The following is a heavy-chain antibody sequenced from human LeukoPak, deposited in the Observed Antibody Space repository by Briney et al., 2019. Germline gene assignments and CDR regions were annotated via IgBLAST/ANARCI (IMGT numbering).Heavy chain of an antibody. CDR1: GLTFSNYW. CDR3: ARDVSRSFDY. V-gene: IGHV3-7*01. Sequence: PGGSLRLSCVASGLTFSNYWMNWFRQAPEKGLEWVANIKHDASETYHADSVKGRFTISRDNTQNSLYLQMNNLRAEDTAVYYCARDVSRSFDYWGQGTLVTVSS. J-gene: IGHJ4*02. CDR2: IKHDASET. D-gene: IGHD5/OR15-5a*01.